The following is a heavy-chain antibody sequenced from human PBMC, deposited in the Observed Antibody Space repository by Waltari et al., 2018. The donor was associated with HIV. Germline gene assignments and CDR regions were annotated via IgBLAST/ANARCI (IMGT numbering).Heavy chain of an antibody. CDR1: DFSISSGHS. CDR3: ARQPAPDSTWFQIYFDY. Sequence: QVQLQESGPGLVKPSDTLSLTCAVSDFSISSGHSWGWIRQSPGKGLEWIGSVFHSGGTFYKPSFKSRVSISVDTSKNQFSLKLTSVTAADTAVYYCARQPAPDSTWFQIYFDYWGQGTVVTVSS. V-gene: IGHV4-38-2*01. J-gene: IGHJ4*02. D-gene: IGHD6-13*01. CDR2: VFHSGGT.